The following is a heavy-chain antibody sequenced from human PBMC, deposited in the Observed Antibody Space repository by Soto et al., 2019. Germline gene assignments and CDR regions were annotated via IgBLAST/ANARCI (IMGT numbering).Heavy chain of an antibody. CDR3: ARDLYDYGDGDDAFDI. D-gene: IGHD4-17*01. Sequence: GGSLRLSCAASGFTFSSYWMHWVRQAPGKGLVWVSRINSDGSTTTYADSVKGRFTISRDNAKSTLYLQMNSLRAEDTAVYYCARDLYDYGDGDDAFDIWGQGTMVTVSS. J-gene: IGHJ3*02. V-gene: IGHV3-74*01. CDR1: GFTFSSYW. CDR2: INSDGSTT.